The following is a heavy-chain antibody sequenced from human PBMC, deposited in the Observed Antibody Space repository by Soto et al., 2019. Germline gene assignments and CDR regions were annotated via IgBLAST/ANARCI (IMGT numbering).Heavy chain of an antibody. CDR1: GFTFSSYG. J-gene: IGHJ4*02. Sequence: QVQLVESGGGVVQPGRSLRLSCAASGFTFSSYGMHWVRQAPGKGLEWVAVISYDGSNKYYADSVKGRFTISRDNSKNTLYLQMNSLRAEDAAVYYWAKQGIAAAALDCWGQGTLVTVSS. CDR3: AKQGIAAAALDC. V-gene: IGHV3-30*18. CDR2: ISYDGSNK. D-gene: IGHD6-13*01.